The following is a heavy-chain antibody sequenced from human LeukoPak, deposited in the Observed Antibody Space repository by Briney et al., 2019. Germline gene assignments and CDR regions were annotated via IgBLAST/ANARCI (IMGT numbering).Heavy chain of an antibody. CDR2: MSWNPGSM. V-gene: IGHV3-9*01. Sequence: GGSLRLSCTTSGFTFDDYAMHWVRQVPGKGLEWVASMSWNPGSMTYADSVRGRFTISRDKAKNSLYLQMNSLRAEDTAVYYCARALSIGYCSRTSCYSYYGMDVWSQGTTVTVSS. CDR1: GFTFDDYA. CDR3: ARALSIGYCSRTSCYSYYGMDV. D-gene: IGHD2-2*01. J-gene: IGHJ6*02.